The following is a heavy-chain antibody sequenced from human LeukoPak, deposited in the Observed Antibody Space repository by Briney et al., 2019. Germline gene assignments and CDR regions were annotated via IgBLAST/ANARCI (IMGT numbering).Heavy chain of an antibody. Sequence: ASVKVSCKASGYTFTGYYMHWVRQAPGQGLEWMGWINPNSGGTNYAQKFQGRVTMTRDTSISTAYMELSRLRSDDTAVYYCAWGTVAFSYWYFDLWGRGTLVTVSS. CDR3: AWGTVAFSYWYFDL. CDR2: INPNSGGT. V-gene: IGHV1-2*02. CDR1: GYTFTGYY. J-gene: IGHJ2*01. D-gene: IGHD4-23*01.